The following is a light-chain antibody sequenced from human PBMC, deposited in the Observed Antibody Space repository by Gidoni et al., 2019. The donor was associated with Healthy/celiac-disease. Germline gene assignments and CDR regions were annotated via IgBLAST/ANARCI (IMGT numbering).Light chain of an antibody. V-gene: IGLV3-1*01. Sequence: SYALTQPPSASVSPGQTASITCSGDKLGDRYACWYQQKPGQSPVLVIYQDSKRPSGIPERFSGSNSGNTATLTMSGTQAMDEADYDCQAWDSITQRVVFGGGTKLTVL. CDR2: QDS. CDR3: QAWDSITQRVV. J-gene: IGLJ2*01. CDR1: KLGDRY.